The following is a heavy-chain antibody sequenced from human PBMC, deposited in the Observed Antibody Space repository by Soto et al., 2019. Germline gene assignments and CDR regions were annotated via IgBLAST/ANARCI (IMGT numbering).Heavy chain of an antibody. CDR3: ARRASSGWYGGRFGYYYGMDV. CDR2: IYYSGST. Sequence: SETLSLTCTVSGGSISSSSYYWGWIRQPPGKGLEWIGSIYYSGSTYHNPSLKSRLTVSVDTSNNQFSLKLTSVTAADTAVYYCARRASSGWYGGRFGYYYGMDVWGQGTTVTVSS. CDR1: GGSISSSSYY. D-gene: IGHD6-19*01. V-gene: IGHV4-39*01. J-gene: IGHJ6*02.